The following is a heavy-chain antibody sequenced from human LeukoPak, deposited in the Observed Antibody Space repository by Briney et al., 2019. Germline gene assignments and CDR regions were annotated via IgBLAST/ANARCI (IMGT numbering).Heavy chain of an antibody. CDR2: IYYSGST. CDR1: GGSISSGDYY. D-gene: IGHD3-3*01. J-gene: IGHJ6*04. CDR3: AREHDFWSGLGMDV. Sequence: SDTLSLTCSVSGGSISSGDYYWSWIRQPPGKGLEWNGYIYYSGSTYYNPSLKSRVTISVDTSKNQFSLKLSSVTAADTAVYYCAREHDFWSGLGMDVWGKGTTVTVSS. V-gene: IGHV4-30-4*02.